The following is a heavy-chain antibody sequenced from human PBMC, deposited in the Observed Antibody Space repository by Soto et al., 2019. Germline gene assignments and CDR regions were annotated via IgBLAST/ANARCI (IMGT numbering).Heavy chain of an antibody. CDR1: GFTFSTYL. J-gene: IGHJ6*02. CDR3: ARDAYYDMGV. Sequence: GSLRLSCAASGFTFSTYLMHWVRQAPGKGLVWVSRINSDGSTTNYAGSVKGRFTISRDNAKNTLYLQMNSLRAEDTAVYYCARDAYYDMGVWGQGTTVTVSS. CDR2: INSDGSTT. V-gene: IGHV3-74*01.